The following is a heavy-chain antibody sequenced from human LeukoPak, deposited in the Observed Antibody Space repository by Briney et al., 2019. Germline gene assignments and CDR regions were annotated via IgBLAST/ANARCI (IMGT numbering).Heavy chain of an antibody. CDR1: GGSISSGGYS. CDR2: IYHSGST. V-gene: IGHV4-30-2*01. D-gene: IGHD3-10*01. CDR3: ARGGAYGSGSSFDY. J-gene: IGHJ4*01. Sequence: SETLSLTCAVSGGSISSGGYSWSWIRQPPGKGLEWIGYIYHSGSTYYNPSLKSGVTISVDRSKNQFSLKLSSVTAADTAVYYCARGGAYGSGSSFDYWGQGILVTVSS.